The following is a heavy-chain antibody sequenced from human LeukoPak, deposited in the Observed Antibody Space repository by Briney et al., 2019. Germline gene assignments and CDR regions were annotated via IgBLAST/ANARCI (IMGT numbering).Heavy chain of an antibody. CDR1: GFTFSSYA. J-gene: IGHJ4*02. CDR2: ISGGGGST. Sequence: GSLRLSCAASGFTFSSYAMSWVRQAPGKGLEWVSAISGGGGSTFYADSVKGRFTISRDSSKNTLFLQMSSLRVEDTAVYYCAKDGKSYSSGWYLDYWGQGTLVTVSS. V-gene: IGHV3-23*01. CDR3: AKDGKSYSSGWYLDY. D-gene: IGHD6-19*01.